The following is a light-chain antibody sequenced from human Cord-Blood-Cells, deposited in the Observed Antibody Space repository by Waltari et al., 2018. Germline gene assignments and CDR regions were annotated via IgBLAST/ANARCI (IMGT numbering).Light chain of an antibody. J-gene: IGLJ1*01. V-gene: IGLV1-47*01. CDR3: AAWDDSLSGYV. CDR2: RNN. Sequence: SVLTQPPSASGTPGQRVTISSSGSSSNTGSNCVYLYQQLPGTAPKLLIYRNNQRPSGVPDRFSGSKSGTSASLAISGLRSEDEADYYCAAWDDSLSGYVFGTGTKVTVL. CDR1: SSNTGSNC.